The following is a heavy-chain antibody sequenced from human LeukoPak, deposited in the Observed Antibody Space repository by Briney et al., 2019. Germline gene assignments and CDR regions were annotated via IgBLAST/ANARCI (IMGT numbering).Heavy chain of an antibody. Sequence: GGSLRLSCAASGFTFSSYEMNWVRQAPGKGLEWVSYISSSGSTIYYADSVKGRFTISRDNAKNSLYLQMNSLRAEDTAVYYCARDLGSGSYFYWGQGTLVTVSS. CDR3: ARDLGSGSYFY. J-gene: IGHJ4*02. D-gene: IGHD3-10*01. CDR2: ISSSGSTI. V-gene: IGHV3-48*03. CDR1: GFTFSSYE.